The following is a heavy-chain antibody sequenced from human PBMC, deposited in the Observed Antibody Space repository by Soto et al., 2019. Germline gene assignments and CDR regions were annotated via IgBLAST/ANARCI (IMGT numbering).Heavy chain of an antibody. CDR3: ATSITMVRGVITFYYYGMDV. V-gene: IGHV3-48*03. J-gene: IGHJ6*02. CDR1: GFTFRSYE. D-gene: IGHD3-10*01. Sequence: GGSLRLSCAASGFTFRSYEMNWVRQAPGKGLEWVSYISSSGSTIYYADSVKGRFTISRDNAKNSLYLKMNSLRAEDTAVYYCATSITMVRGVITFYYYGMDVWGQGTTVTVSS. CDR2: ISSSGSTI.